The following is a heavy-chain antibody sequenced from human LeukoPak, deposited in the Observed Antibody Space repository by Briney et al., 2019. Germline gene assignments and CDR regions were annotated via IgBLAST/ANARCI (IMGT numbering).Heavy chain of an antibody. CDR1: RFTFITYN. CDR3: ARVHYYDSSHYFDAFHI. V-gene: IGHV3-48*04. CDR2: NSGGSDSI. D-gene: IGHD3-22*01. Sequence: GGSLRLSCAASRFTFITYNMYWVRQAPGKGLEWVSYNSGGSDSIYYADSVKGRFTTSRDNAQNSLYLQMNSLRAEDTAVYYCARVHYYDSSHYFDAFHIWGHGTMVTVSS. J-gene: IGHJ3*02.